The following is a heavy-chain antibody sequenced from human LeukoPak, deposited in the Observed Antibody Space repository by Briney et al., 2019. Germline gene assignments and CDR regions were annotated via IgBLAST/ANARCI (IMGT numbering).Heavy chain of an antibody. CDR1: GGSISSYY. D-gene: IGHD3-3*01. Sequence: SETLSLTCTVSGGSISSYYWSWIRQPPGKGREGIGYIYTSGSTNYNPSLKSRVTISVDTSKNQFSLKLSYVTAADTAVYYCARHHDFWSGFDYWGQGTLVTVSS. CDR2: IYTSGST. CDR3: ARHHDFWSGFDY. V-gene: IGHV4-4*09. J-gene: IGHJ4*02.